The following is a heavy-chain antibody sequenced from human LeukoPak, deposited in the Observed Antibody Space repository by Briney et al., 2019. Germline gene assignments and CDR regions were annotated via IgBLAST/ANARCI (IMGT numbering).Heavy chain of an antibody. Sequence: SETLSLTCTVSGGSISSSSYYWGWIRQPPGKGLEWIGSIYYSGSTYYNPSLKSRVTISVDTSKNQFSLKLSSVTAADTAVYYCARLVGVSGVSVPYYGMDVWGQGTTVTVSS. D-gene: IGHD2-8*02. CDR3: ARLVGVSGVSVPYYGMDV. V-gene: IGHV4-39*07. CDR2: IYYSGST. CDR1: GGSISSSSYY. J-gene: IGHJ6*02.